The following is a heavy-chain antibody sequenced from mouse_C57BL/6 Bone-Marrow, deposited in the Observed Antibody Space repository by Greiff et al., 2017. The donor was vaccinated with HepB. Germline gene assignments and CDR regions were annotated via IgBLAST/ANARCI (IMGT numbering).Heavy chain of an antibody. Sequence: DVMLVESGGDLVKPGGSLKLSCAASGFTFSSYGMSWVRQTPDKRLEWVATISSGGSYTYYPDSVKGRFTISRDNAKNTLYLQMSSLKSEDTAMYYCARRGDYENYFDYWGQGTTLTVSS. J-gene: IGHJ2*01. D-gene: IGHD2-4*01. CDR2: ISSGGSYT. CDR3: ARRGDYENYFDY. V-gene: IGHV5-6*02. CDR1: GFTFSSYG.